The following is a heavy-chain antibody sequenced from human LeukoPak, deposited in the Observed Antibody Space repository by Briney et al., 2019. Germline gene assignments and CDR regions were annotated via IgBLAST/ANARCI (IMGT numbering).Heavy chain of an antibody. J-gene: IGHJ4*02. CDR1: GFTFSSYN. D-gene: IGHD3-22*01. V-gene: IGHV3-48*02. CDR2: ISSSSTTI. CDR3: ARPASSGYYYLDY. Sequence: GGSLRLSCVASGFTFSSYNMNWVRQAPGKGLEWVSYISSSSTTIYYADSVKGRFTISRDNAKNSLYLQMNSLRDEDTAVYYCARPASSGYYYLDYWGQGTLVTVSS.